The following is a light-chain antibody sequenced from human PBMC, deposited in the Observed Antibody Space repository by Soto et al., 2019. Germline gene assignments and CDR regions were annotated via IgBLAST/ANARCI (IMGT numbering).Light chain of an antibody. V-gene: IGKV3-20*01. CDR1: QSISNN. J-gene: IGKJ1*01. Sequence: EIVMTQSPATLSVSPGESATLSCRASQSISNNLAWYQQRPGQAPRLLVYGASSRATGVPDRFSGSGSGTEFTLTITRLEPADFALYYCQQYGYSPWTFGLGTKVDIK. CDR2: GAS. CDR3: QQYGYSPWT.